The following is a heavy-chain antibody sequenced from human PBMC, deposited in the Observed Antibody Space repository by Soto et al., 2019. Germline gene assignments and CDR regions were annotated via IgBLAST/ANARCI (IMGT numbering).Heavy chain of an antibody. CDR3: ARDRSGYDSNYYYGMDV. CDR1: GGSISSYY. Sequence: QVQLQESGPGLVKPSETLSLTCTVSGGSISSYYWSWIRQPPGKGLEWIGYIYYSGSTNYNPSLKRRVTILVDTSKNQFSLKLSSVTAADTAVYYCARDRSGYDSNYYYGMDVWGQGTTVTVSS. D-gene: IGHD5-12*01. V-gene: IGHV4-59*01. J-gene: IGHJ6*02. CDR2: IYYSGST.